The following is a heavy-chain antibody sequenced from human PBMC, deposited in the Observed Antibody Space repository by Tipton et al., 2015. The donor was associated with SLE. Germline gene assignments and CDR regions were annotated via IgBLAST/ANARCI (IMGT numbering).Heavy chain of an antibody. CDR2: INHSGST. CDR1: GGSFSGYY. D-gene: IGHD1-1*01. CDR3: ARDPTGTTPYAFDI. J-gene: IGHJ3*02. V-gene: IGHV4-34*01. Sequence: TLSLTCAVYGGSFSGYYWSWIRQPPGTGLEWIGEINHSGSTNYNPSLKSRVTISVDTSKNQFSLKLSSVTAADTAVYYCARDPTGTTPYAFDIWGQGTMVTVSS.